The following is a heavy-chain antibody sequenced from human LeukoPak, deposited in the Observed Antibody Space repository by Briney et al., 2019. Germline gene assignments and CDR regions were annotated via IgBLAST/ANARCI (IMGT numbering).Heavy chain of an antibody. V-gene: IGHV1-46*01. CDR1: GYSFANYC. CDR2: INPTGGVA. J-gene: IGHJ6*03. CDR3: AKDLNDWNYFYYYYLDV. Sequence: ASVKVSCKASGYSFANYCIHWVRRAPGQGLEWMGVINPTGGVATYAQRFQGRLTMSRDTSTTTVYMELSSLKSEDTAVYYCAKDLNDWNYFYYYYLDVWGIGTMVTVSS. D-gene: IGHD3-9*01.